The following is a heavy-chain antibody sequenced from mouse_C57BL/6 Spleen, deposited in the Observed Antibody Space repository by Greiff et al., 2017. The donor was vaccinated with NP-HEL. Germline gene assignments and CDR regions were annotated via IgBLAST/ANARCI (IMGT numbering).Heavy chain of an antibody. V-gene: IGHV1-15*01. D-gene: IGHD2-4*01. Sequence: QVQLQQSGAELVRPGASVTLSCKASGYTFTDYEMHWVKQTPVHGLEWIGAIDPETGGTAYNQKFKGKAILTADKSYSTAYMELRSLTSEDSAVYYCTRYYDVEAFAYWGQGTLVTVSA. CDR1: GYTFTDYE. CDR3: TRYYDVEAFAY. CDR2: IDPETGGT. J-gene: IGHJ3*01.